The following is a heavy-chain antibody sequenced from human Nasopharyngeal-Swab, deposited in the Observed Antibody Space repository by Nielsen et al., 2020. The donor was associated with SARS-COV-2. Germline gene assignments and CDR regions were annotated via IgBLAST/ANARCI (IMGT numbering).Heavy chain of an antibody. V-gene: IGHV3-74*01. Sequence: GESLKISCGASGFSFSSFWMHWVRQTPGTGLVWVARNDDNARTINYADSVKGRFTISRDNVQNTLYLQMNSLKAEETAFYYCVRALAGRYGSWGQGTLVTVSS. CDR3: VRALAGRYGS. CDR1: GFSFSSFW. J-gene: IGHJ5*02. D-gene: IGHD1-26*01. CDR2: NDDNARTI.